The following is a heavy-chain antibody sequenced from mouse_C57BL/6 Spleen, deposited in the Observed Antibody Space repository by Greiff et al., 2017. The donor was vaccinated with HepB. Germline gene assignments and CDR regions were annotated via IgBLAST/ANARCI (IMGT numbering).Heavy chain of an antibody. Sequence: EVKLVESGGGLVKPGGSLKLSCAASGFTFSDYGMHWVRQAPEKGLEWVAYISSGSSTIYYADTVKGRFTISRDNAKNTLFLQMTSLRSEDTAMYYCARETGYYEEEYFDYWGQGTTLTVSS. CDR1: GFTFSDYG. CDR2: ISSGSSTI. J-gene: IGHJ2*01. V-gene: IGHV5-17*01. D-gene: IGHD2-3*01. CDR3: ARETGYYEEEYFDY.